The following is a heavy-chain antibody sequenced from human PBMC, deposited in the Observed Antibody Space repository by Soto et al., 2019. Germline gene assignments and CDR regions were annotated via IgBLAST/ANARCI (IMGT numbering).Heavy chain of an antibody. CDR3: AHSSPYYDFWIARWKNWFDR. CDR2: IFWDDDK. Sequence: SGPTLVNPTQTLTLTCTFSGFSLTTSGVAVGWIRQPPGKALEWLALIFWDDDKRYSPSLKSRLTITKDTSKNQVVLTMTNMDPVDTATYYCAHSSPYYDFWIARWKNWFDRWGQ. V-gene: IGHV2-5*02. J-gene: IGHJ5*02. CDR1: GFSLTTSGVA. D-gene: IGHD3-3*01.